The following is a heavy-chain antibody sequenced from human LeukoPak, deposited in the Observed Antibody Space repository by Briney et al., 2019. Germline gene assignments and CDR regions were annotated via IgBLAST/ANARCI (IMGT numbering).Heavy chain of an antibody. CDR2: TYPGDSDT. J-gene: IGHJ3*02. Sequence: GESLKISCEGSGYHFATYWIGWVRQMPGKGLEWMGITYPGDSDTRYSPSFQGQVTISADKSISTAYLQWSSLKASDTAMYYCARHRGITINRAFDIWGQGTMVTVSS. V-gene: IGHV5-51*01. CDR1: GYHFATYW. CDR3: ARHRGITINRAFDI. D-gene: IGHD3-10*01.